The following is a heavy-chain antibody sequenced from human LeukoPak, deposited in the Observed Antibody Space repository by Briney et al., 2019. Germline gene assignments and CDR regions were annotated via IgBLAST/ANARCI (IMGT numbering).Heavy chain of an antibody. CDR2: ISGSGDTT. D-gene: IGHD2-15*01. CDR1: GFTFSNYA. J-gene: IGHJ5*02. V-gene: IGHV3-23*01. Sequence: GGSLRLSCAASGFTFSNYAMNWVRQAPGKGLEWVSGISGSGDTTYYAESVKGRFTISRDNSKNTLYLQMNSLRADDTAVYYCAKGQAVGAARNRFDPWGQGTLVTVSS. CDR3: AKGQAVGAARNRFDP.